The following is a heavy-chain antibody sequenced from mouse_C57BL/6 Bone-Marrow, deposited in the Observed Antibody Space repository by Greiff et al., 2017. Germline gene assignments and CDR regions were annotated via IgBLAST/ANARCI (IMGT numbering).Heavy chain of an antibody. CDR3: ASPLYYYGSSYYAMDY. D-gene: IGHD1-1*01. V-gene: IGHV1-64*01. CDR2: IHPNSGST. CDR1: GYTFTSYW. Sequence: VQLQQPGAELVKPGASVKLSCKASGYTFTSYWMHWVKQRPGQGLEWIGMIHPNSGSTNYNEKFKSKATLTVDKSSSTAYMQLSSLTSEDSAVYYCASPLYYYGSSYYAMDYWGQGTSVTVSS. J-gene: IGHJ4*01.